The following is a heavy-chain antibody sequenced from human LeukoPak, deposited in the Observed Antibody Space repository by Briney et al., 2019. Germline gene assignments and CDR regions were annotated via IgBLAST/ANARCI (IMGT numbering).Heavy chain of an antibody. CDR1: GYTFTSYY. CDR3: ARHERGDIHDSSGYYYFGY. Sequence: ASVKVSCKASGYTFTSYYMHWVRQAPGQGLEWMGIINPSGGSTSYAQKFQGRVTMTRDTSTSTVYMELSSLRPEDTAVYYCARHERGDIHDSSGYYYFGYWGQGTLVTVSS. D-gene: IGHD3-22*01. J-gene: IGHJ4*02. V-gene: IGHV1-46*01. CDR2: INPSGGST.